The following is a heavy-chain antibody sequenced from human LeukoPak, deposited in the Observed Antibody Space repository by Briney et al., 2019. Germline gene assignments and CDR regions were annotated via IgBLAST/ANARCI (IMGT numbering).Heavy chain of an antibody. CDR3: ARGGGWSPYYFDY. D-gene: IGHD6-19*01. Sequence: SETLSLTCTVSGGSISSYYWSWIRQPPGKGLEWIGYLCYSGSTNYNPSPKSRVTISVDTSKNQFSLKLSSVTAADTAVYYCARGGGWSPYYFDYWGQGTLVTVSS. V-gene: IGHV4-59*01. CDR1: GGSISSYY. CDR2: LCYSGST. J-gene: IGHJ4*02.